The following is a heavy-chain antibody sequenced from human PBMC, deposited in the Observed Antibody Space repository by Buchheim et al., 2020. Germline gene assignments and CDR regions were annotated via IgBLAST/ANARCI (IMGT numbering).Heavy chain of an antibody. J-gene: IGHJ4*02. Sequence: QVQLQESGPGLVKPSGTLFLTCAVSGGPISSSYLWGWVRQPPGKGLEWIGEIYHCWSTNYNPSLKNPVTISVNKSKNQFSLKLSSVTAADTAVYYCARDWFEGVIDYWGQGTL. CDR2: IYHCWST. V-gene: IGHV4-4*02. CDR3: ARDWFEGVIDY. D-gene: IGHD3-16*01. CDR1: GGPISSSYL.